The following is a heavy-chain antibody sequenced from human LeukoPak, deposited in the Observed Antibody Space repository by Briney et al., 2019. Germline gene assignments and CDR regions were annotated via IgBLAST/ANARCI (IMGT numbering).Heavy chain of an antibody. Sequence: SETLSLICNVSGDSVSSGYWSWIRQSPGKGLEWIEFIQDTGITHYNPSLKSRLLMSLDTSKNQFSLNLRSVTAADTAVYYCAGRGHRYSRDWGQGILVTISS. J-gene: IGHJ1*01. CDR3: AGRGHRYSRD. D-gene: IGHD2-15*01. V-gene: IGHV4-4*09. CDR2: IQDTGIT. CDR1: GDSVSSGY.